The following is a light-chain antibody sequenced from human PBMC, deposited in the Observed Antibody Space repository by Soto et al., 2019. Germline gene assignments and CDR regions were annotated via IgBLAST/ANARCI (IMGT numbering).Light chain of an antibody. V-gene: IGKV3-15*01. J-gene: IGKJ1*01. CDR1: QSVSSN. CDR3: QQYNSYSRT. CDR2: GAS. Sequence: EIVMTQSPATLSVSPGERATLSCRASQSVSSNLAWYQQKPGQAPRLLIYGASTRATGIPARFSGSGSGTEFTLTISSLQSEDFATYYCQQYNSYSRTFDQGTKVEIK.